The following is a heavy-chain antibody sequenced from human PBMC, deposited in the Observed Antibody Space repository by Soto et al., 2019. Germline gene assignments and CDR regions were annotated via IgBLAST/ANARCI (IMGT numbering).Heavy chain of an antibody. V-gene: IGHV4-4*02. CDR3: ARDPVGRRDGLN. CDR2: IYHSGST. CDR1: GGSISSSNW. J-gene: IGHJ4*02. Sequence: QVQLQESGPGLVKPSGTLSLTCAVSGGSISSSNWWSWVRQPPGKGLEWIGEIYHSGSTNYNPSLKSRXTIXVXTAKNQFSLKLSSVTAADTAVYYCARDPVGRRDGLNWGQGTLVTVSS.